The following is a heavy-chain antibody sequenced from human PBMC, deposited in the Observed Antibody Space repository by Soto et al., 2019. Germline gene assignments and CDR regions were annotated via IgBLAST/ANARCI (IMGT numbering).Heavy chain of an antibody. CDR3: ARGLISGYYLYDAFDI. CDR1: GGSISSYY. D-gene: IGHD3-22*01. V-gene: IGHV4-59*01. CDR2: IYYSGST. J-gene: IGHJ3*02. Sequence: PSETLSLTCTVSGGSISSYYWSWLRQPPGKGLEWIGYIYYSGSTNYNPSLKSRVTISVDTSKNQFSLKLSSVTAADTAVYYCARGLISGYYLYDAFDIWGQGTMVTVS.